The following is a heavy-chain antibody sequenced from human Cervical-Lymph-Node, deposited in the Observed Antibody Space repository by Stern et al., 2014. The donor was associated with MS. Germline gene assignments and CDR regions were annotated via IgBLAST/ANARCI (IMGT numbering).Heavy chain of an antibody. V-gene: IGHV3-11*06. D-gene: IGHD1-1*01. J-gene: IGHJ4*02. Sequence: QVQLVESGGGLAKPGGSLRLSCAVSGFSVSDHYMSWIRQAPGKGLEWVSYVSSGGTFTKYADSGKGRFTISRDNAQNSLSLQINSRRAEDSAIYYCASHGKTLALPYFDHWGQGTPVSVSS. CDR2: VSSGGTFT. CDR1: GFSVSDHY. CDR3: ASHGKTLALPYFDH.